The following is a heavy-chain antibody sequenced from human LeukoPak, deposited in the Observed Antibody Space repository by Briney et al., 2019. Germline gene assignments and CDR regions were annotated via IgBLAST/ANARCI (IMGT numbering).Heavy chain of an antibody. V-gene: IGHV4-4*07. CDR1: GGSISSYY. Sequence: SETLSLTCTVSGGSISSYYWSWIRQPAGKGLEWIGRIYTSGSTNYNPSLKSRVTMSVDTSKNQFSLKLSSVTAADTAVYYCARGVGYCSGGSCQAPFDYWGKGTLVTVSS. J-gene: IGHJ4*02. CDR3: ARGVGYCSGGSCQAPFDY. D-gene: IGHD2-15*01. CDR2: IYTSGST.